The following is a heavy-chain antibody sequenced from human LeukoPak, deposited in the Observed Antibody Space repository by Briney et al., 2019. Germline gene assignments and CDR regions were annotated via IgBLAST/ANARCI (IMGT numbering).Heavy chain of an antibody. CDR3: ARSSYGDPFFDY. D-gene: IGHD4-17*01. V-gene: IGHV1-69*06. CDR1: GGTFSSYA. CDR2: IIPIFGTA. Sequence: ASVKVSCKASGGTFSSYAISWVRQAPGQGLEWMGGIIPIFGTANYAQKFQGRVTITADKSTSTAYMELSSLRSEDTAVYYCARSSYGDPFFDYWGQGTLVTVSS. J-gene: IGHJ4*02.